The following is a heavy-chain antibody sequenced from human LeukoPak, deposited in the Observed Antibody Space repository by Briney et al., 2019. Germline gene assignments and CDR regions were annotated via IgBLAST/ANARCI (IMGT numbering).Heavy chain of an antibody. D-gene: IGHD3-9*01. J-gene: IGHJ4*02. CDR3: ARDHPRYFDWLPSD. Sequence: GRSLRLSCAASEFTFSSYGMHWVRQAPGKGLEWVSGMSGSGGSIYYADSVRGRFTISRDNHKSTLYLQMNSLRAEDTAVYYCARDHPRYFDWLPSDWGQGALVIVSS. CDR2: MSGSGGSI. CDR1: EFTFSSYG. V-gene: IGHV3-23*01.